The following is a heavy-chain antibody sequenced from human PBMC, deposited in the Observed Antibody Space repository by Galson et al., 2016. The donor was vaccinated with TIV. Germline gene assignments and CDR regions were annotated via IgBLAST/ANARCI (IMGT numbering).Heavy chain of an antibody. Sequence: SLRLSCAASGFTFSSYEMNWVRQAPGKGLEWISYIIDSGRSVHYADSVKGRFTISRDNAKNSLYLQMNSLRAEDTAVYFCARGRGYCYTTSCYMDYWGPGTLVAVSS. CDR2: IIDSGRSV. CDR3: ARGRGYCYTTSCYMDY. D-gene: IGHD2-2*02. V-gene: IGHV3-48*03. CDR1: GFTFSSYE. J-gene: IGHJ4*02.